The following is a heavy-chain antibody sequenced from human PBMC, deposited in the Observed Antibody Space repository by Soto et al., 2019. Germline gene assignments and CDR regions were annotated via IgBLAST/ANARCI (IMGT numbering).Heavy chain of an antibody. D-gene: IGHD2-2*01. V-gene: IGHV1-46*01. J-gene: IGHJ6*02. CDR2: INPSGGST. CDR1: GYTFTSYY. CDR3: ARDPGYCSSTSCYWYYYYGMDV. Sequence: ASVKVSCKASGYTFTSYYMHWVRQAPGQGLEWMGIINPSGGSTSYAQKFQGRVTMTRDTSTSTVYMELSSLRSEDTAVYYCARDPGYCSSTSCYWYYYYGMDVCGQGTTVAVPS.